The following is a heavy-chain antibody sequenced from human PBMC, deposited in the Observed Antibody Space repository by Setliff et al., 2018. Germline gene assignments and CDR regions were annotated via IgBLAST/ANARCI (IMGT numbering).Heavy chain of an antibody. Sequence: SETLSLTCTVSGGSISSHYWTWIRQPAGKGLEWIGHVYYSGAANYNPSLKSRATISIDTSKNQFSLKVTSVTAADTAVYYCARAISGWYSAHYYYMDVWGKGTAVTVSS. CDR2: VYYSGAA. J-gene: IGHJ6*03. V-gene: IGHV4-59*08. CDR3: ARAISGWYSAHYYYMDV. CDR1: GGSISSHY. D-gene: IGHD6-19*01.